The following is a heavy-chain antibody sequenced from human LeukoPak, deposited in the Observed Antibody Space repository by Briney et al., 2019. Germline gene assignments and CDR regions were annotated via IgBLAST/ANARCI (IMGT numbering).Heavy chain of an antibody. D-gene: IGHD2-2*01. Sequence: GESLKISCKGSGYSFTSYWIGWVGQMPGKGLEWMGIIYPGDSDTRYSPSFQGQVTISADKSISTAYLQWSSLKASDTAMYYCARSPSSGYCSSTSCYLGWFDPWGQGTLVTVSS. CDR1: GYSFTSYW. J-gene: IGHJ5*02. CDR2: IYPGDSDT. V-gene: IGHV5-51*01. CDR3: ARSPSSGYCSSTSCYLGWFDP.